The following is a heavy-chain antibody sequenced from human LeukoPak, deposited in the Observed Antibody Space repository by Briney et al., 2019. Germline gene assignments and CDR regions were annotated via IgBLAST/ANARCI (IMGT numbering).Heavy chain of an antibody. Sequence: SETLSLTCTVSGGSISTSNYYWGWIRQPPGKGLEWIGRIYTSGSTNYNPSLKSRVAMSVDTSKNQFSLKLSSVTAADTAVYYCAREPNSGFDYYYYMDVWGKGTTVTISS. V-gene: IGHV4-39*07. CDR3: AREPNSGFDYYYYMDV. D-gene: IGHD3-10*01. CDR1: GGSISTSNYY. J-gene: IGHJ6*03. CDR2: IYTSGST.